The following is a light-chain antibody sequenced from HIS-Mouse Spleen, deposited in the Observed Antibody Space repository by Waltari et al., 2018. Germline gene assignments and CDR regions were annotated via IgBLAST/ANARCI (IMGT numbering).Light chain of an antibody. Sequence: SYELTQPPSVSVSPGQTARITCSGTALPTKYAYWYPQKSGQAPVLVLYEDSKRPSGIPERFSGSSSGTMATLTISGAQVEDEADYYCYSTDSSGNHRVFGGGTKLTVL. J-gene: IGLJ2*01. CDR2: EDS. CDR3: YSTDSSGNHRV. CDR1: ALPTKY. V-gene: IGLV3-10*01.